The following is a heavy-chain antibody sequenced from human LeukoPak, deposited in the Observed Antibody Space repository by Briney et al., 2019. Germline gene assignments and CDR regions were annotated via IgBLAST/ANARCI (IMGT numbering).Heavy chain of an antibody. V-gene: IGHV3-53*01. CDR1: GFTVSSNY. D-gene: IGHD6-19*01. J-gene: IGHJ4*02. CDR2: IYSGGNT. CDR3: ARVASDSRGWYHFDY. Sequence: GGSLRLSCAASGFTVSSNYMGGAPQAPGKGLEWVSVIYSGGNTYYADAVKGRFTITRDSSKKTLYLQMNSLRAEDTAVYYCARVASDSRGWYHFDYWGQGTLVTVSS.